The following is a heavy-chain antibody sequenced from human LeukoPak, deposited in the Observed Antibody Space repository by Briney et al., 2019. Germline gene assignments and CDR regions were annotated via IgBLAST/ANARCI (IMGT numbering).Heavy chain of an antibody. D-gene: IGHD3-22*01. J-gene: IGHJ4*02. CDR3: AKSSGFYADYFGY. V-gene: IGHV3-23*01. CDR1: GFTFSSYG. CDR2: SSGSGGST. Sequence: PGGSLRLSCAASGFTFSSYGMHWVRQAPGKGLEWVSTSSGSGGSTYYADSVKGRFTISRDNSRNTLYMQMNSLRGEDTAVYYCAKSSGFYADYFGYWGQGNLVTVSS.